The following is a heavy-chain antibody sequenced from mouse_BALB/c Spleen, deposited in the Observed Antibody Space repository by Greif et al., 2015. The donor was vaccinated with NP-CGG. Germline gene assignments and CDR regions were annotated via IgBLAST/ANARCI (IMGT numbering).Heavy chain of an antibody. D-gene: IGHD2-3*01. CDR1: GYTFTDYA. CDR3: ARGGLRDDGYYGWYFDV. Sequence: QVQLQQSGAELVRPGVSVKISCKGSGYTFTDYAMHWVKQSHAKSLEWIGVISTYYGDASYNQKFKGKATMTVDKSSSTAYMELARLTSEDSAIYYCARGGLRDDGYYGWYFDVWGAGTTVTVSS. J-gene: IGHJ1*01. CDR2: ISTYYGDA. V-gene: IGHV1S137*01.